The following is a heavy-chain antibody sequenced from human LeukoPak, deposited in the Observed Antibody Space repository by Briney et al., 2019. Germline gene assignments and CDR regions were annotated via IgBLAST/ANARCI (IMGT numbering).Heavy chain of an antibody. CDR1: GFTFDDYG. CDR2: ITWNSSTK. CDR3: AKGSSWYGGEFDY. Sequence: GGSLRLSCAASGFTFDDYGMHWVRQAPGKGLEWFSGITWNSSTKDYADSVKGRFTISRDNAKDSLYLQMNSLRAEDTALYYCAKGSSWYGGEFDYWGQGTLVTVSS. J-gene: IGHJ4*02. V-gene: IGHV3-9*01. D-gene: IGHD6-13*01.